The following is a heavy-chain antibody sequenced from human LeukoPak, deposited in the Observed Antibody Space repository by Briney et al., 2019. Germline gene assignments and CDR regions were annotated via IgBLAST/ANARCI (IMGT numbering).Heavy chain of an antibody. CDR3: ARDSSSGWYAPDY. CDR2: INPNSGGT. Sequence: GASVKVSCKASGYTFTGYYMHWVRQASGQGLEWMGWINPNSGGTNYAQKFQGRVTMTRDTSISTAYMELSRLRSDDTAVYYCARDSSSGWYAPDYWGQGTLVTVSS. D-gene: IGHD6-19*01. CDR1: GYTFTGYY. J-gene: IGHJ4*02. V-gene: IGHV1-2*02.